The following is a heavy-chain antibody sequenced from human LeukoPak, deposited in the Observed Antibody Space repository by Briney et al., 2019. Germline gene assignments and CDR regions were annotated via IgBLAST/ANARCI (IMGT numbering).Heavy chain of an antibody. D-gene: IGHD4-17*01. CDR1: GASISPHY. CDR3: TRERSTVTFDY. J-gene: IGHJ4*02. CDR2: VYYNGLT. V-gene: IGHV4-59*11. Sequence: SETLSLTCTVSGASISPHYWTWIRQAPGGGPEGIGYVYYNGLTSYNASLRSRLILSVDTARNQVSLKLTSVTAADTAVYYCTRERSTVTFDYWGQGTLVTVSS.